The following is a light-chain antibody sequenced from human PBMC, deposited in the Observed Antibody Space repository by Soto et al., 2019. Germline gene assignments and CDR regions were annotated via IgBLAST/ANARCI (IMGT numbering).Light chain of an antibody. J-gene: IGKJ4*01. CDR2: GAS. CDR1: QSVSSSY. CDR3: QQYGSSPLT. V-gene: IGKV3-20*01. Sequence: EIGLTQSQGTLSLAPGERATLSCRARQSVSSSYLAWYQQKPGQAPRLLIYGASSRATGIPDRFSGSGSGTDFTLTISRLEPEDFAVYYCQQYGSSPLTFGGGTKVEIK.